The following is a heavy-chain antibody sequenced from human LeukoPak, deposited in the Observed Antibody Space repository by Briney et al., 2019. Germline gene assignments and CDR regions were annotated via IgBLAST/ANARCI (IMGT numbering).Heavy chain of an antibody. D-gene: IGHD4-17*01. Sequence: SVKVSCKASGGAFSSYAISWVRQAPGQGLKWMGGIIPIFRRANYAQKFQGRVTITADESTRTVYMELSSLRSDDTAVYYCARDTGTFDYWGQGTLVTVSS. CDR3: ARDTGTFDY. CDR2: IIPIFRRA. J-gene: IGHJ4*02. CDR1: GGAFSSYA. V-gene: IGHV1-69*13.